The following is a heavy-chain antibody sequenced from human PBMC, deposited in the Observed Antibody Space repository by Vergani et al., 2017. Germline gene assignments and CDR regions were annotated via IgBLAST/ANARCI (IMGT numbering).Heavy chain of an antibody. V-gene: IGHV5-51*01. CDR2: IYPADSDT. J-gene: IGHJ6*02. CDR3: ARQCGWSGSSHYGMDV. CDR1: EYSFGNYW. D-gene: IGHD1-26*01. Sequence: EVELVQSGPEMRKPGESLKISCKGSEYSFGNYWIGWVRQMPGKGLEWMGIIYPADSDTRYSPSFQGQVTISADKSISTAFLQWDRLKASDTAIYYCARQCGWSGSSHYGMDVWGQGTTVTVSS.